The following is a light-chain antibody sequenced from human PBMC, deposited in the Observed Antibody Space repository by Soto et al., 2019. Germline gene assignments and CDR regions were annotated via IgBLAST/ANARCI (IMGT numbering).Light chain of an antibody. Sequence: EIVMTQSPGTLSVSPGERATLSCRASQSVDNNLAWYQQKPGQAPRLLIYGASSRATGIPDRFSGSGSGTDFTLTISRLEPEDFAVYYCQQYGSSPETFGQGTKVDIK. V-gene: IGKV3-20*01. CDR2: GAS. CDR1: QSVDNN. J-gene: IGKJ1*01. CDR3: QQYGSSPET.